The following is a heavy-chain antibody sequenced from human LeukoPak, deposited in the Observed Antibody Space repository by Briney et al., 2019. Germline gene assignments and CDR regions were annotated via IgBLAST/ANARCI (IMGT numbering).Heavy chain of an antibody. CDR1: GFTFSSYA. D-gene: IGHD4/OR15-4a*01. J-gene: IGHJ4*02. CDR3: AKTPYGGTVGYFDY. CDR2: ISGSGGST. V-gene: IGHV3-23*01. Sequence: TGGSLRLSCAASGFTFSSYAMSWVRQAPGKGLEWVSAISGSGGSTYYADSVKGRFTISRDNSKNTLYLQMNSLRAEDTAVYYCAKTPYGGTVGYFDYWGQGTLVTVSS.